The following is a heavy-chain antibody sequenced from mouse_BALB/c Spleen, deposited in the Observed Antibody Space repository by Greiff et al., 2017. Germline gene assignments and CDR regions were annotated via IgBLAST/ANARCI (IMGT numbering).Heavy chain of an antibody. J-gene: IGHJ2*01. Sequence: EVQLVESGGGLVQPGGSLRLSCATSGFTFTDYYMSWVRQPPGKALEWLGFIRNKANGYTTEYSASVKGRFTISRDNSQSILYLQMNTLRAEDSATYYCARSKPIYFSCDYWGQGTTLTVSS. V-gene: IGHV7-3*02. CDR2: IRNKANGYTT. D-gene: IGHD6-5*01. CDR3: ARSKPIYFSCDY. CDR1: GFTFTDYY.